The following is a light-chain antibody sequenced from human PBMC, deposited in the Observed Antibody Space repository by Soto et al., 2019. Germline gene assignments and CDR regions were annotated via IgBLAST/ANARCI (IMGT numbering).Light chain of an antibody. CDR1: QGVGSN. CDR3: QQRSNWPPLT. CDR2: DAS. Sequence: IVVTQSPATLSVSPGEGVTLSCRASQGVGSNLAWYQQRPGQAPRLLIYDASNRATGIPARFSGSGSGTDFTLTISSLEPEDFAVYYCQQRSNWPPLTFGGGTKVEIK. V-gene: IGKV3-11*01. J-gene: IGKJ4*01.